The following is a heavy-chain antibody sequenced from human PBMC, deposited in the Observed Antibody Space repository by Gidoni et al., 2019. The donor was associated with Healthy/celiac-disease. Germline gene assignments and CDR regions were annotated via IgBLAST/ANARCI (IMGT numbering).Heavy chain of an antibody. CDR2: IGTAGDP. J-gene: IGHJ4*02. D-gene: IGHD3-22*01. V-gene: IGHV3-13*05. CDR3: ARGSYYYDSSAANAFDY. Sequence: EVQLVESGGGLVQPGGSLRPPCAASGLPFSSYDMHRVRQATGKGLEWVSAIGTAGDPYYPGSVKGRFTISRENAKNSLYLQMNSLRAGDTAVYYCARGSYYYDSSAANAFDYWGQGTLVTVSS. CDR1: GLPFSSYD.